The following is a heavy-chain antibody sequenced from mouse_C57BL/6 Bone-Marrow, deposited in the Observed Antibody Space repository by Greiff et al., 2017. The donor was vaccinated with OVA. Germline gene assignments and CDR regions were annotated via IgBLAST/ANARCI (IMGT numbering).Heavy chain of an antibody. Sequence: VHLVESGAELARPGASVKLSCKASGYTFTSYGISWVKQRPGQGLEWIGEIYPRSGNTYYNEKFKGKATLTADKSSSTAYMELRSLTSEDSAVYYCGRGYGSSYGAMDYWGQGTTVTVSS. J-gene: IGHJ4*01. CDR2: IYPRSGNT. CDR1: GYTFTSYG. CDR3: GRGYGSSYGAMDY. V-gene: IGHV1-81*01. D-gene: IGHD1-1*01.